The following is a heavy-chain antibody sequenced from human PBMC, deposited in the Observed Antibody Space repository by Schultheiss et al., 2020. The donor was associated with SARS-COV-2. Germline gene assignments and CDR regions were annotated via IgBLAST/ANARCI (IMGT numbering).Heavy chain of an antibody. CDR3: ARARFRWNLLDY. CDR1: GYTFTSYA. V-gene: IGHV1-46*01. CDR2: INPSGGST. D-gene: IGHD4-23*01. Sequence: ASVKVSCKASGYTFTSYAMHWVRQAPGQGLEWMGIINPSGGSTSYAQKFQGRVTMTRDTSTSTVYMELSSLRSEDTAVYYCARARFRWNLLDYWGQGTLVTVSS. J-gene: IGHJ4*02.